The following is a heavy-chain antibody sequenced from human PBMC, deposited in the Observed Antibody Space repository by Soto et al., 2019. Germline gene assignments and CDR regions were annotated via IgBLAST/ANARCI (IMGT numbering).Heavy chain of an antibody. J-gene: IGHJ6*02. D-gene: IGHD3-16*01. V-gene: IGHV1-69*01. CDR3: ARVVSNFLGVGMYV. Sequence: QVQLVQSGAEVKKPGSSVKVSCKSSGGSFSSYAISWVRQAPGQGLEWMGGIVPIIGTANYAQRFQGRVTVIADESTSTAYMDLSSLKSEDTAVYYCARVVSNFLGVGMYVWGQGTTVTVSS. CDR1: GGSFSSYA. CDR2: IVPIIGTA.